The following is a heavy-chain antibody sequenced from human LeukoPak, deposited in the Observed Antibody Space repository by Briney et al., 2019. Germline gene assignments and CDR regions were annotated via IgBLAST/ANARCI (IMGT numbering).Heavy chain of an antibody. CDR1: GFTFSSYA. Sequence: GGSLRLSCAASGFTFSSYAMSWVRQAPGKGLEWVSAISGSGGSTYYADSVKGRFTISRDNSKNTLYLQMGSLRAEDMAVYYCARGRIAAAGLFDYWGQGTLVTVSS. V-gene: IGHV3-23*01. CDR2: ISGSGGST. D-gene: IGHD6-13*01. J-gene: IGHJ4*02. CDR3: ARGRIAAAGLFDY.